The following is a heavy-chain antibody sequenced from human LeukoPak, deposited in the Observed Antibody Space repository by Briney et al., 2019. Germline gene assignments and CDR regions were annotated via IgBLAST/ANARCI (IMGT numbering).Heavy chain of an antibody. CDR1: GYTFTGYY. CDR2: INPNNGGT. D-gene: IGHD1-26*01. J-gene: IGHJ4*02. Sequence: ASVKVSCEASGYTFTGYYMHWVRQAPGQGLEWMGRINPNNGGTNYAQKFQGRVTMTGDTSISTAYMELSSLRSDDTAVYYCTRESGSYHGNDYWGQGTLVTVSS. V-gene: IGHV1-2*06. CDR3: TRESGSYHGNDY.